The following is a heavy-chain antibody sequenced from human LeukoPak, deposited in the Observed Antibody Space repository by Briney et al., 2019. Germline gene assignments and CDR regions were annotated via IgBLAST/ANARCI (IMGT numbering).Heavy chain of an antibody. D-gene: IGHD2-2*01. V-gene: IGHV1-46*03. CDR3: ATSLVSAATFDY. CDR1: AYTLTSFY. J-gene: IGHJ4*02. Sequence: ASVNVSCMPSAYTLTSFYMRWVRQAPGQGLEWMGIIDPSGGSTSYAQKFQGRVTMTRDTSTSTVYMELSSLRSEDTAVYYCATSLVSAATFDYWGQGTLVTVSS. CDR2: IDPSGGST.